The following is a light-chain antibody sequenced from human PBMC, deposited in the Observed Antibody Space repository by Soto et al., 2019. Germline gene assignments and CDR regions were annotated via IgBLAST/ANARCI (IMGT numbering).Light chain of an antibody. V-gene: IGKV1-39*01. CDR3: QQSYSTSIT. CDR2: AAS. J-gene: IGKJ5*01. Sequence: DIQMTQSPSSLSASVGDRVTITCRASQSISSYLNWYQQKPGKAPKLLIYAASSLQSGVPSRFSGSGSGTDFTLTINSLQPVDFATYYCQQSYSTSITFGQGTRLEIK. CDR1: QSISSY.